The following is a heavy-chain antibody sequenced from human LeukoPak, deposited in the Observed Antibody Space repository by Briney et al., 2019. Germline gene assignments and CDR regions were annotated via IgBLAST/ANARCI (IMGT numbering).Heavy chain of an antibody. V-gene: IGHV3-21*01. D-gene: IGHD1-26*01. Sequence: PGGSLRLSCAASGFTFSSYSMNWLRQAPGKGLKWFSSIYSSNSYIYYADSVKGRFTIYRDNAKTSLYLQVDYLSAEDTAVYYCAREWGRTYFDYWGQGTLVTLSS. J-gene: IGHJ4*02. CDR3: AREWGRTYFDY. CDR1: GFTFSSYS. CDR2: IYSSNSYI.